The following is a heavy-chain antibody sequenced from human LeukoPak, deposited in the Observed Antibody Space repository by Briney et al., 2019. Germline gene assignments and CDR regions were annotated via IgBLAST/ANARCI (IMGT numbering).Heavy chain of an antibody. CDR1: GFTFSTYA. CDR2: ISDSGGST. J-gene: IGHJ6*02. Sequence: PGGSLRLSCAASGFTFSTYAMSWVRQAPGKGLEWVSAISDSGGSTFYADSVKGRFTIFRDNSKNTLFLQMDSLRPDDTAVYYCARDNARGRLAVWGQGTTVTVSS. D-gene: IGHD3-10*01. V-gene: IGHV3-23*01. CDR3: ARDNARGRLAV.